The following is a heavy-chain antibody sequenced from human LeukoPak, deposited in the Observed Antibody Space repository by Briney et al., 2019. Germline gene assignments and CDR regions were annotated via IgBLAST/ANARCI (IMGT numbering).Heavy chain of an antibody. D-gene: IGHD6-19*01. Sequence: GESLRLSCAASGFTFSDYYMSWIRQAPGKGLEWVSYISSSGGTIYYADSVKGRFTISRDNAKNSLYLQMNSLRAEDTAVYYCARSSSGWYLVFDYWGQGTLVTVSS. CDR2: ISSSGGTI. CDR3: ARSSSGWYLVFDY. CDR1: GFTFSDYY. V-gene: IGHV3-11*04. J-gene: IGHJ4*02.